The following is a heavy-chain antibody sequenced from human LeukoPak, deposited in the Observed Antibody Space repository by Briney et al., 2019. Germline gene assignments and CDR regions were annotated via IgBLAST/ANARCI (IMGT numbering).Heavy chain of an antibody. D-gene: IGHD5-18*01. V-gene: IGHV3-74*01. CDR3: APEGGSSYDY. J-gene: IGHJ4*02. CDR2: INSDGSIA. CDR1: GFTFSTYW. Sequence: GGSLRLSCAASGFTFSTYWMHWVRQVPGKGLVWVSRINSDGSIADYADAVKGRFTISRDNARNTLYLEMNSLRAEDTALYFCAPEGGSSYDYWXQGTLVTVSS.